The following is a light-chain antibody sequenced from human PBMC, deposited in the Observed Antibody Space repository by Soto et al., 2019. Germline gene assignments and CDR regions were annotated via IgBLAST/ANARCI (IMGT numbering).Light chain of an antibody. CDR1: MRDVGAYNL. CDR2: EVR. CDR3: SAYKARSTLV. V-gene: IGLV2-14*01. Sequence: QSVLTQPASVSGSAGQSITISCSGTMRDVGAYNLVSWYQQHPGTAPKLIIYEVRNRPSGISSRFSGSRSGNTASLTISGLQNEEQGDYSCSAYKARSTLVFGGGTKVTV. J-gene: IGLJ3*02.